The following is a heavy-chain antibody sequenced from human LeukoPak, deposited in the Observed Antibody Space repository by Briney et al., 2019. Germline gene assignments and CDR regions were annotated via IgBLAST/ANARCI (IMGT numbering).Heavy chain of an antibody. CDR3: ARTGIVAVGYFDY. V-gene: IGHV4-31*03. Sequence: PSQTLSLTRTVSGGPISSGGYYWSWIRQHPGKGLEWIGYIYYSGSTYYNPSLKSRVTISVDTSKNQFSLKLSSVTAADTAVYYCARTGIVAVGYFDYWGQGTLVTVSS. CDR1: GGPISSGGYY. D-gene: IGHD5-12*01. CDR2: IYYSGST. J-gene: IGHJ4*02.